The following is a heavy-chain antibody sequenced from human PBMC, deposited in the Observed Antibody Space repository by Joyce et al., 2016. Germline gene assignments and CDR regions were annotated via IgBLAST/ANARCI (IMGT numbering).Heavy chain of an antibody. CDR2: IDPVYSYT. Sequence: EVRLVQSGAEVKKPGESLTISCKASGYTFTKYWITWVRQMPGRAPECMGHIDPVYSYTEYSPSFQGHVSMSVDRSTSTAYLQWSSLKASDTAIYYCAALFPCSNGICEDFDYWGQGTLVTVSS. V-gene: IGHV5-10-1*03. CDR1: GYTFTKYW. CDR3: AALFPCSNGICEDFDY. J-gene: IGHJ4*02. D-gene: IGHD2-8*01.